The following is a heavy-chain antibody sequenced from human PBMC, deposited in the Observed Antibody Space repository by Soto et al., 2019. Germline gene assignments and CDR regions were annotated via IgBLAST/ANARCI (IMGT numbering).Heavy chain of an antibody. CDR1: GGTFSSHS. V-gene: IGHV1-69*01. CDR2: IIPIFGTE. J-gene: IGHJ6*01. D-gene: IGHD2-2*01. Sequence: QVQLVQSGAEVKKPGSSVKVSCKVSGGTFSSHSINWVRQAPGQGPEWMGVIIPIFGTENYEPKFQGRVTITAYESTCTAYMELSSLTSEDRALFYCSTSLYCSTTRSYDYYGLDVWGQGTTVIVSS. CDR3: STSLYCSTTRSYDYYGLDV.